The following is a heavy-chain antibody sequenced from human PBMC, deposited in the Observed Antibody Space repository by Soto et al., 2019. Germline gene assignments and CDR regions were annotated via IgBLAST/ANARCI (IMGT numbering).Heavy chain of an antibody. CDR3: ARVQGRWYGSGSYQGIDV. D-gene: IGHD3-10*01. V-gene: IGHV4-61*01. Sequence: SETLSLTCTVSGGSVSSGSYYWSWIRQPPGKGLEWIGYIYYSGSTNYNPSLKSRVTISRDNAKNTLYLQMNSLRAEDTAVYHCARVQGRWYGSGSYQGIDVWGQGTTVTVSS. CDR2: IYYSGST. CDR1: GGSVSSGSYY. J-gene: IGHJ6*02.